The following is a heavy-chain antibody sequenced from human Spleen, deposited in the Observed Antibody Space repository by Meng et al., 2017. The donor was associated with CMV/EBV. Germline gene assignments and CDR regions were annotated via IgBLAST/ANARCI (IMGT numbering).Heavy chain of an antibody. J-gene: IGHJ4*02. V-gene: IGHV1-8*03. D-gene: IGHD3-10*01. CDR3: ARGGGLLAPDL. Sequence: ASVKVSCKASGYTFTYYDINWVRQATGQGLEWMGWMNPKSGNTGYAQKFQGRVTTTRNTSISTAYMELTSLGSEDTAVYYCARGGGLLAPDLWGQGSLVTVSS. CDR1: GYTFTYYD. CDR2: MNPKSGNT.